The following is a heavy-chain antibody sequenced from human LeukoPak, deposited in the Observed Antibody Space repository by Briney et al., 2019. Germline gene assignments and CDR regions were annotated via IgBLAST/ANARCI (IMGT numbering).Heavy chain of an antibody. CDR2: IYYSGST. Sequence: PSETLSLTCTVSGVSISSYYWSWIRQPPGKGLEWIGYIYYSGSTNYNPSLKSRVTISVDTSKNQFSLKLSSVTAADTAVYYCARGSDDYVWGSPFDYWGQGTLVTVSS. CDR3: ARGSDDYVWGSPFDY. D-gene: IGHD3-16*01. V-gene: IGHV4-59*01. J-gene: IGHJ4*02. CDR1: GVSISSYY.